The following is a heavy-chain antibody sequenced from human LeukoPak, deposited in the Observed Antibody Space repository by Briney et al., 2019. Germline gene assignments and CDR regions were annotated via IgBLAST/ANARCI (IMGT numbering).Heavy chain of an antibody. CDR1: GYTFTGYY. Sequence: ASVKVSCKASGYTFTGYYMHWVRQAPGQGLEWMGWINPNTGVTNYAQKFQGRVTLTRDTSIITAYMELTRLRSDDTAMYYCARDRTTVTTAYYGMDVWGQGTTLTVSS. CDR2: INPNTGVT. D-gene: IGHD4-17*01. V-gene: IGHV1-2*02. J-gene: IGHJ6*02. CDR3: ARDRTTVTTAYYGMDV.